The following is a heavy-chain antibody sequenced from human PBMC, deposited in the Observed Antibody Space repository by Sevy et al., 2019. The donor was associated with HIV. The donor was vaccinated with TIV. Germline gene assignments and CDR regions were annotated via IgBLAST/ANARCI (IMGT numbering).Heavy chain of an antibody. CDR2: IKQDGGAQ. J-gene: IGHJ4*02. V-gene: IGHV3-7*01. D-gene: IGHD2-2*01. CDR3: ARSTNSAALDY. CDR1: GFTFSSYW. Sequence: GGSLRLSCAVSGFTFSSYWMSWVRQAPGKGLEWVANIKQDGGAQYYVDSVKGGFAISRDNAKNSLFLQLNSLRVEDTAGYYCARSTNSAALDYWGQGTPVTFSS.